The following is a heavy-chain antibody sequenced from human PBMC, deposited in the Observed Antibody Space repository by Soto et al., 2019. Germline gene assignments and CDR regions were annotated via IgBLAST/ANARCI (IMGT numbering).Heavy chain of an antibody. CDR2: IYPGDSDT. CDR1: GYSFTSYW. V-gene: IGHV5-51*01. J-gene: IGHJ5*02. D-gene: IGHD4-4*01. Sequence: GESLKISCKGSGYSFTSYWIGWVRQMPGKGLEWMGIIYPGDSDTRYSPSFQGQVTISADKSISTAYLQWSSLKASDTAMYYCARRYKGEGDDYSWNWFDPWGQGTLVTVSS. CDR3: ARRYKGEGDDYSWNWFDP.